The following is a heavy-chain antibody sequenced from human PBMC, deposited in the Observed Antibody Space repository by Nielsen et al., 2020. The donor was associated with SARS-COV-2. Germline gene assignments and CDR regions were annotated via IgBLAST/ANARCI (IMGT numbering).Heavy chain of an antibody. CDR2: ISGSGGST. Sequence: GESLKISCAASGFTFSSYAMSWVRQAPGKGLEWVSAISGSGGSTYYADSVKGRFTISRDNSKNTLYLQMNSLRAEDTAVYYCAKRYNWNWGYYFDYWGQGTLVTVSS. D-gene: IGHD1-7*01. V-gene: IGHV3-23*01. CDR3: AKRYNWNWGYYFDY. CDR1: GFTFSSYA. J-gene: IGHJ4*02.